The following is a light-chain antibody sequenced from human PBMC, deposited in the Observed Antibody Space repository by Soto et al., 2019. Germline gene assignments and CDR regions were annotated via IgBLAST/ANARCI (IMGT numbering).Light chain of an antibody. CDR3: LQRANWPPLT. CDR2: DVS. V-gene: IGKV3-11*01. J-gene: IGKJ4*01. Sequence: EIVLTQSPATLSLSPGERATLSCRASQSVSSYLAWYQQKPGQAPRLLIYDVSNRAAGIPAKFSGSGSGTDFTLTISSLEPEDFAVYYCLQRANWPPLTFGGGTKVEI. CDR1: QSVSSY.